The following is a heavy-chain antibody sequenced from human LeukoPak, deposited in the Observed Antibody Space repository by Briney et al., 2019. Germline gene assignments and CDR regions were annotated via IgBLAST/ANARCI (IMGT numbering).Heavy chain of an antibody. J-gene: IGHJ5*02. V-gene: IGHV1-46*01. Sequence: ASVKVSCKASGYTFTSYYLHWVRQTPRQRLECMGIINPSGGSTSYAQKFQGRVTMTSDMSTSTVYMELSSVRSQDTAVYYCARDQTPYYYDRSGSRGWNWFDPWGKGTLVTVSS. CDR2: INPSGGST. CDR1: GYTFTSYY. D-gene: IGHD3-22*01. CDR3: ARDQTPYYYDRSGSRGWNWFDP.